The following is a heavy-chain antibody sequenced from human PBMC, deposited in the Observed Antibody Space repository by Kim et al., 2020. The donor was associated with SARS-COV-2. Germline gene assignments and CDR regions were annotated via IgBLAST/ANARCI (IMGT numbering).Heavy chain of an antibody. D-gene: IGHD3-16*01. CDR1: GYDFIRYG. CDR3: SREAAGQGGVSDC. CDR2: ISTYNGDT. V-gene: IGHV1-18*01. Sequence: ASVKVSCKTSGYDFIRYGISWVRQAPGQGLEWMGWISTYNGDTHYAQNFQGRVTMTRDTSTTTAYMELRGLGPDEPAGYFRSREAAGQGGVSDCWGQGT. J-gene: IGHJ4*02.